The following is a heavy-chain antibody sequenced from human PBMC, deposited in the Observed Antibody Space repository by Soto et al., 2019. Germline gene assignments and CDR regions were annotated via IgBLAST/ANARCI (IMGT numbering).Heavy chain of an antibody. V-gene: IGHV4-59*12. D-gene: IGHD3-3*01. CDR1: GASISSYY. J-gene: IGHJ5*02. Sequence: SETLSLTCTVSGASISSYYWSWVRQPPGKGLEWIAFIYYSGSTYYNPSLKSRVTISVDTSKNQFSLKLSSVTAADTAVYYCARWWSGSRQGFDPWAQGTLVTVSS. CDR3: ARWWSGSRQGFDP. CDR2: IYYSGST.